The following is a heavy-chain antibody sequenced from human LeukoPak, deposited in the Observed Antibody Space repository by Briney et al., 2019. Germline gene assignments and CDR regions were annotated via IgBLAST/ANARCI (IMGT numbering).Heavy chain of an antibody. Sequence: SETLSLTCTVSTHSVSTDYYWGWIRQPPGKGLEWVGNIYHDGSTYYTPSLKSRVTISVDTSRNQFSLKLSSVTAADTAVYYCARAPLPYSSGWYYFDYWGQGTLVTVSS. D-gene: IGHD6-19*01. CDR2: IYHDGST. J-gene: IGHJ4*02. CDR3: ARAPLPYSSGWYYFDY. CDR1: THSVSTDYY. V-gene: IGHV4-38-2*02.